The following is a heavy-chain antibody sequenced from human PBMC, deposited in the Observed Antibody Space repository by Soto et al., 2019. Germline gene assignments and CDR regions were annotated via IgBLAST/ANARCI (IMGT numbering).Heavy chain of an antibody. J-gene: IGHJ4*02. CDR3: AREPRQWLAGVRYYFDY. V-gene: IGHV3-30*03. Sequence: GGSLRLSCAASGFSFSSYGMHWVRQAPGKGLEWVAVISYDGSNKYYADSVKGRFTISRDNSKNTLYLQMNSLRAEDTAVYYCAREPRQWLAGVRYYFDYWGQGTLVTVSS. CDR2: ISYDGSNK. CDR1: GFSFSSYG. D-gene: IGHD6-19*01.